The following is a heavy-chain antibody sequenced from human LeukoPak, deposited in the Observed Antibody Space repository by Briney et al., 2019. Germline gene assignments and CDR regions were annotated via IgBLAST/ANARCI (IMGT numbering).Heavy chain of an antibody. CDR3: ARDSGYGLPIDAFDI. J-gene: IGHJ3*02. V-gene: IGHV4-59*01. Sequence: PSETLSLTCTVSGGSNSSYYWSWIRQPPGRGLEWIGYIYYSGSTNYNPSPKSRVTISVDTSKNQFSLKLSSVTAADTAVYYCARDSGYGLPIDAFDIWGQGTMVTVSS. CDR2: IYYSGST. D-gene: IGHD5-12*01. CDR1: GGSNSSYY.